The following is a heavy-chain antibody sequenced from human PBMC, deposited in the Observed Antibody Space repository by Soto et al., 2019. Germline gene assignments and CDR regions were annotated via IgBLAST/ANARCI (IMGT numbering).Heavy chain of an antibody. V-gene: IGHV3-30*04. CDR3: TKVADWAHFDH. CDR2: ISYDGVNK. J-gene: IGHJ4*02. Sequence: QVQLVESGGNVVQPGRSLRLSCAASGFTFTSYAMHWVRQAPGKGLEWVAVISYDGVNKYYADSVKGRFTISRDNSKNTLYLQMNSLRSEDTAVYYCTKVADWAHFDHWGQGTLVTVSS. D-gene: IGHD3-9*01. CDR1: GFTFTSYA.